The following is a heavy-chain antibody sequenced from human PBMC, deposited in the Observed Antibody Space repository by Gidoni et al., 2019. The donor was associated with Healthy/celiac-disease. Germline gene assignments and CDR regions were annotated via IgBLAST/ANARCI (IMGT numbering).Heavy chain of an antibody. CDR1: GFTFSSYW. J-gene: IGHJ5*02. Sequence: EVQLVESGGGLVQPGGSLRLSCAASGFTFSSYWMSWVRQAPGKGLEWVANIKQDGSEKYYVDSVKGRFTISRDNAKNSLYLQMNSLRAEDTAVYYCARGDRPPSAVNWFDPWGQGTLVTVSS. V-gene: IGHV3-7*03. CDR2: IKQDGSEK. D-gene: IGHD2-15*01. CDR3: ARGDRPPSAVNWFDP.